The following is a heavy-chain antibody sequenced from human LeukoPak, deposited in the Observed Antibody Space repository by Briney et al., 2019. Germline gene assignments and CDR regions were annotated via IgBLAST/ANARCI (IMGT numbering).Heavy chain of an antibody. CDR3: ARDNSVRDEAWWFNP. V-gene: IGHV1-46*01. CDR1: GYTLTSNY. D-gene: IGHD5-24*01. Sequence: ASVKVSCKAFGYTLTSNYMHWVRQSPGQGPEWMGVISPSGGSTTYAQKFQGRVTLTRDMSTSTDYLELSSLRSEDTAVYYCARDNSVRDEAWWFNPWGQGTLVTVSS. J-gene: IGHJ5*02. CDR2: ISPSGGST.